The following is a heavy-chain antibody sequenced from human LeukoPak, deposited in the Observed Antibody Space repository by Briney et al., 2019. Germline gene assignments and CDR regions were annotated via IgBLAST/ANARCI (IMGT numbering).Heavy chain of an antibody. CDR1: GYTFTSYG. D-gene: IGHD3-3*01. V-gene: IGHV1-8*02. Sequence: GASVKVSCKASGYTFTSYGISWVRQATGQGLEWMGWMNPNSGNTDYAQKFQGRVTMTRNTSISTAYMELSSLRSEDTAVYYCARVDDFWSPYYYYMDVWGKGTTVTVSS. J-gene: IGHJ6*03. CDR2: MNPNSGNT. CDR3: ARVDDFWSPYYYYMDV.